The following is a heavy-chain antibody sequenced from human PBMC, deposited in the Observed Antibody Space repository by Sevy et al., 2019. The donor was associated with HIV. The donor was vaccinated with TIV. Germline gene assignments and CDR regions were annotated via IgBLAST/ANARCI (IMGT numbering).Heavy chain of an antibody. CDR2: IFHSGST. D-gene: IGHD3-22*01. V-gene: IGHV4-38-2*01. Sequence: SETLSLTCAVSGYSISSGYYWGWIRHPPGKGLEWIGSIFHSGSTYYNPSLKSRVTISVDTSKNQFSLKLSSVTAADTAVYFCARTPSSYDSSGRYYPWFDPWGQGTLVTVSS. J-gene: IGHJ5*02. CDR3: ARTPSSYDSSGRYYPWFDP. CDR1: GYSISSGYY.